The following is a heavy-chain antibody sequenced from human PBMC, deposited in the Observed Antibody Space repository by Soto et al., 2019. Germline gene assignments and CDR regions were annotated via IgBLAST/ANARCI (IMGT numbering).Heavy chain of an antibody. J-gene: IGHJ4*02. D-gene: IGHD6-19*01. V-gene: IGHV3-33*01. CDR1: GFTFSSYG. Sequence: GGSLRLSCAASGFTFSSYGMHWVRQAPDKGLEWVAVIWYDGSNKYYADSVKGRFTISRDNSKNTLYLQMNSLRAEDTAVYYCARDQNSSGWPSDYGGQGTLVTVS. CDR3: ARDQNSSGWPSDY. CDR2: IWYDGSNK.